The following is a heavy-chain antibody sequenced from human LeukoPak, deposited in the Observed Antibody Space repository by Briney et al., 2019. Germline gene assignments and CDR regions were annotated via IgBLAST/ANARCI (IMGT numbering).Heavy chain of an antibody. V-gene: IGHV3-20*04. J-gene: IGHJ4*02. CDR2: ITWNGGYT. Sequence: GGSLRLSCAASGFIFDDYGMTWVRQAPGKGLEWVSGITWNGGYTGYADSVKGRFTISRDNSKNTLYLQMNSLRAEDTAVYYCAKGKWELDSSGLFDYWGQGTLVTVSS. D-gene: IGHD1-26*01. CDR1: GFIFDDYG. CDR3: AKGKWELDSSGLFDY.